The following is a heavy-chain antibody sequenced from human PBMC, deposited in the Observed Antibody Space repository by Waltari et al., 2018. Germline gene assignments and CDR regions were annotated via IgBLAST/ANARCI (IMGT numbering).Heavy chain of an antibody. V-gene: IGHV4-39*01. CDR2: IYYSGST. CDR1: GGSISSSSYY. CDR3: ASKNGRITIFGVVIFGTYFDY. J-gene: IGHJ4*02. Sequence: QLQLQESGPGLVKPSETLSLTCTVSGGSISSSSYYWGWIRQPPGKGLEWIGSIYYSGSTYYNPSLKSRVTISVDTSKNQFSLKLSSVTAADTAVYYCASKNGRITIFGVVIFGTYFDYWGQGTLVTVSS. D-gene: IGHD3-3*01.